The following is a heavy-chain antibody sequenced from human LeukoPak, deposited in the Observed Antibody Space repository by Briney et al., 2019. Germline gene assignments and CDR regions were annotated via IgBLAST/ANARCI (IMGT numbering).Heavy chain of an antibody. CDR1: GGTFSSYA. J-gene: IGHJ4*02. V-gene: IGHV1-69*13. D-gene: IGHD4-11*01. Sequence: SVKVSCKASGGTFSSYAISWVRQAPGQGLEWMGGIIPIFGTANYAQKFQGRVTITADESTSTAYMKLSSLRSEDTAVYYCARSRRGQYDYWGQGTLVTVSS. CDR2: IIPIFGTA. CDR3: ARSRRGQYDY.